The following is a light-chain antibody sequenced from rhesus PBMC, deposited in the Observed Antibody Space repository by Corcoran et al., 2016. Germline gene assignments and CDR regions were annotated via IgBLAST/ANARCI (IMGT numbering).Light chain of an antibody. Sequence: EIVLTQSPAFQSVTLKEKVTITCQASESIGSSLHWYQQKPDQSPKLLIKYASQSISGVPPRFSGSGAGTDFTLTINSLEAEDAATYYCQQSSSFPYSFGQGTKVEIK. CDR3: QQSSSFPYS. V-gene: IGKV6-55*01. J-gene: IGKJ2*01. CDR2: YAS. CDR1: ESIGSS.